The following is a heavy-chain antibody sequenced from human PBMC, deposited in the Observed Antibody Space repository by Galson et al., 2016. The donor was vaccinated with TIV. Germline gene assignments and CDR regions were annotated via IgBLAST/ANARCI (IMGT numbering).Heavy chain of an antibody. CDR2: IIPIFNIA. D-gene: IGHD3-22*01. CDR1: GGIFRNYP. V-gene: IGHV1-69*13. Sequence: SVKVSCKASGGIFRNYPTSWVRQAPGQGLEWMGGIIPIFNIADYAQKFQGRVTITADESARTVSMELSSLRSDDTAVYYCARAGGGYHDTYWYFDLWGRGTLVTVSS. CDR3: ARAGGGYHDTYWYFDL. J-gene: IGHJ2*01.